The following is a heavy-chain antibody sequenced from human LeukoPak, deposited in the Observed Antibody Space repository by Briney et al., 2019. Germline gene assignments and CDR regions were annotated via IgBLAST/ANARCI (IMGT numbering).Heavy chain of an antibody. Sequence: ASVKVSCKASGYTFTSYAMNWVRQAPGQGLEWMGWINTNTGNPTYAQGFTGRFVFSLDTSVSTAYLQISSLKAEDTAVYYCARDTYYGSGSYLLWDYYYYMDVWGKGTTVTVSS. CDR2: INTNTGNP. V-gene: IGHV7-4-1*02. J-gene: IGHJ6*03. D-gene: IGHD3-10*01. CDR3: ARDTYYGSGSYLLWDYYYYMDV. CDR1: GYTFTSYA.